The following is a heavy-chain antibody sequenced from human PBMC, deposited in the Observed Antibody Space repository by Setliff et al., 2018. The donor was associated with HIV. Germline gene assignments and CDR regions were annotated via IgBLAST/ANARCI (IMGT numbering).Heavy chain of an antibody. CDR2: IYYSGST. CDR1: GGSISSHY. J-gene: IGHJ6*03. Sequence: ASETLSLTCTVSGGSISSHYWSWIRQPLGKGLEWIGYIYYSGSTNYNPSLKSRVTISVDTSKKQFSLKLSSVTAADTAVYYCARVYYYDSSGYSEPYYMDVWGKGTTVTVSS. CDR3: ARVYYYDSSGYSEPYYMDV. V-gene: IGHV4-59*11. D-gene: IGHD3-22*01.